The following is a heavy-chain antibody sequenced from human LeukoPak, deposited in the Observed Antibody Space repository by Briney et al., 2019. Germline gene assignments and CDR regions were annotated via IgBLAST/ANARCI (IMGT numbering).Heavy chain of an antibody. CDR2: ISSSSSYI. Sequence: GGSLRLSCAASGFTFSSYAMSWVRQAPGKGLEWVSSISSSSSYIYYADSVKGRFTISRDNAKNSLYLQMNSLRAEDTAVYYGARDYSSSWGYFDYWGQGTLVTVSS. J-gene: IGHJ4*02. D-gene: IGHD6-13*01. CDR1: GFTFSSYA. CDR3: ARDYSSSWGYFDY. V-gene: IGHV3-21*01.